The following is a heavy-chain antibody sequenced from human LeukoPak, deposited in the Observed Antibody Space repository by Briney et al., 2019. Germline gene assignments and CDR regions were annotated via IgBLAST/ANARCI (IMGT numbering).Heavy chain of an antibody. D-gene: IGHD4-23*01. J-gene: IGHJ4*02. CDR1: GYTFTGYH. CDR3: ARATVVTRSAFDY. Sequence: ASVKVSCRASGYTFTGYHMHWVRQAPGQGLEWMGIINPSGGSTSYAQKFQGRVTMTRDTSTSTVYMELSSLRSEDTAVYYCARATVVTRSAFDYWGQGTLVTVSS. CDR2: INPSGGST. V-gene: IGHV1-46*01.